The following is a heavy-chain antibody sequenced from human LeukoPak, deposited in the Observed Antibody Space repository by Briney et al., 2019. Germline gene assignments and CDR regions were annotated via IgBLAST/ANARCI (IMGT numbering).Heavy chain of an antibody. CDR3: TRGTAVYGGNSPYYFDY. Sequence: SETLSLTCTVSGGSICSYYWSWIRQPPGKGLEWIGYIYYSGRTNYNPSLKSRVSISVDTSKNQFSLKLTSVTTADTAVYYCTRGTAVYGGNSPYYFDYWGQGTLVTVSS. D-gene: IGHD4-23*01. V-gene: IGHV4-59*01. CDR2: IYYSGRT. J-gene: IGHJ4*02. CDR1: GGSICSYY.